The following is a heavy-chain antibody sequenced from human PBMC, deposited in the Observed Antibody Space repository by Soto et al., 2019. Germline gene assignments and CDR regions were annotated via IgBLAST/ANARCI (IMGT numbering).Heavy chain of an antibody. CDR1: GGSFSGYY. J-gene: IGHJ5*02. Sequence: QVQLQQWGAGLLKPSETLSLTCAVYGGSFSGYYWSWIRQPPGKGLEWIGEINHSGSTNYNPSLKSRVTISVDTSKNQFSLKLSSVTAADTAVYYCASQASVDGSGSKGSNWFDPWGQGTLVTVSS. CDR2: INHSGST. D-gene: IGHD3-10*01. CDR3: ASQASVDGSGSKGSNWFDP. V-gene: IGHV4-34*01.